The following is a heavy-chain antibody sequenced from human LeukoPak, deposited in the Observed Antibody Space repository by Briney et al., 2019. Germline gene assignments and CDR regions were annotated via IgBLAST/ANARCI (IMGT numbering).Heavy chain of an antibody. CDR3: ARRGDYEFDS. CDR2: IYYSGST. Sequence: SETLSLTCTVSGGSLSSSSYYWGWIRQPPGKGLEWMGIIYYSGSTYYNPSLKSRVTISVDTSKNQFYLKLTSVTAADTAVYYCARRGDYEFDSWGQGTLVTVSS. CDR1: GGSLSSSSYY. D-gene: IGHD4-17*01. V-gene: IGHV4-39*01. J-gene: IGHJ4*02.